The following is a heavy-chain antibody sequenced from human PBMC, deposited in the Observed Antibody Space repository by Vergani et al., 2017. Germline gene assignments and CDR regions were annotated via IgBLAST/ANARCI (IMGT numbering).Heavy chain of an antibody. CDR1: GASIRSSNYY. CDR2: IYYSGST. D-gene: IGHD3/OR15-3a*01. CDR3: ARGETRTDWFDP. J-gene: IGHJ5*02. Sequence: QLQLQESGPGLVKPSATLSLTCSVSGASIRSSNYYWGWIRQPPGKGLEWIASIYYSGSTYYNPSLKSRVTISVDTSKNQFSLKLSSVTAADTAVYYCARGETRTDWFDPCDQGTLVTVSS. V-gene: IGHV4-39*01.